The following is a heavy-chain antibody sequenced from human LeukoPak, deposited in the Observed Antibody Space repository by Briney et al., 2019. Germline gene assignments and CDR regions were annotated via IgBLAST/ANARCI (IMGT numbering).Heavy chain of an antibody. CDR2: IKQDGSEK. CDR3: ARDPRRPAGYSSGWYVFDY. CDR1: GFTFSSYW. J-gene: IGHJ4*02. Sequence: GGSLRLSCAASGFTFSSYWMSWVRQAPGKGLEWVANIKQDGSEKYYVDSVKGRFTISRDNSKNTLYLQMNSLRAEDTAVYYCARDPRRPAGYSSGWYVFDYWGQGTLVTVSS. V-gene: IGHV3-7*01. D-gene: IGHD6-19*01.